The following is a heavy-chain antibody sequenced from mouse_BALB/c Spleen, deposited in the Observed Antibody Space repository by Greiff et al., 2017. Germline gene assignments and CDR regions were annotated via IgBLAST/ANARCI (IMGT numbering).Heavy chain of an antibody. CDR1: GFNINDYY. D-gene: IGHD5-1-1*01. CDR2: IDPENGDT. J-gene: IGHJ4*01. V-gene: IGHV14-4*02. CDR3: NAIPYYAMDY. Sequence: EVQLQQSGAELVRSGASVKLSCTASGFNINDYYMHWVKQRPEQGLEWIGWIDPENGDTEYAPKFQGKATMTADTSSNTAYLQLSSLTSEDTAVYYCNAIPYYAMDYWGQGTTVTVSS.